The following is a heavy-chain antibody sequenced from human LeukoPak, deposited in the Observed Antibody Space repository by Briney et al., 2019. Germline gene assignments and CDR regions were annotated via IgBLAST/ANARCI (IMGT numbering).Heavy chain of an antibody. D-gene: IGHD1-14*01. J-gene: IGHJ4*02. CDR3: VRKFATGD. Sequence: GGSLRLSCAASGFTFSDYATSWVRQAPGKGLEWISGIKNSGDRTDYADSVKGRFTISRDNAKNTLYLQMNSLRVEDTAVYYCVRKFATGDWGQGTLVTVSS. CDR1: GFTFSDYA. V-gene: IGHV3-23*01. CDR2: IKNSGDRT.